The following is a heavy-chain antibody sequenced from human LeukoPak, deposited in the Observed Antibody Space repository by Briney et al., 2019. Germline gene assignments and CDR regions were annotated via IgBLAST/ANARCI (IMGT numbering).Heavy chain of an antibody. D-gene: IGHD3-22*01. Sequence: PGGSLRLSCAASGFTFSSYWMHWVRQAPGKGLVWVSRINSDGSSTTYADSVKGRFTISRDNAKNMLYLQMNSLRAEDTAVYYCARAPYYYDTSGFLIWGQGTMVTVSS. CDR1: GFTFSSYW. J-gene: IGHJ3*02. CDR3: ARAPYYYDTSGFLI. CDR2: INSDGSST. V-gene: IGHV3-74*01.